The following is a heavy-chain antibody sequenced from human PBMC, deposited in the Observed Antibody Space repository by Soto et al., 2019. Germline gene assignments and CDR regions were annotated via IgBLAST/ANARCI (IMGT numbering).Heavy chain of an antibody. D-gene: IGHD1-26*01. CDR2: IHYRGRT. J-gene: IGHJ4*02. V-gene: IGHV4-59*12. CDR1: NGSISGFY. CDR3: VRAGVGIGTHFDS. Sequence: SETLSLTCSVSNGSISGFYWTWIRQPPGKILGWIGYIHYRGRTDYNPTLTGPATMSVDTSKNQFSLNLKAITAADTAVYYCVRAGVGIGTHFDSCGRGPLVTVYS.